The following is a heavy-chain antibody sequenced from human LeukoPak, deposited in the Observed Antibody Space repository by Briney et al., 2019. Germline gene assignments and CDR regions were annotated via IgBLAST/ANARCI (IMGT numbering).Heavy chain of an antibody. D-gene: IGHD3-16*01. CDR2: INPSGGST. Sequence: ASVKVSCKASGYTFTSYYMHWVRQAPGQGLEWMGIINPSGGSTSYAQKFQGRVTMTRDMSTSTVYVELSSLRSEDTAVYYCARVSGGSGNTYSDFDYWGQGTLVTVSS. J-gene: IGHJ4*02. CDR3: ARVSGGSGNTYSDFDY. CDR1: GYTFTSYY. V-gene: IGHV1-46*01.